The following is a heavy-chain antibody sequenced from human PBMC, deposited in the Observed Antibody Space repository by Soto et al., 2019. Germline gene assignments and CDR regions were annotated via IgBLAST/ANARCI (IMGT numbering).Heavy chain of an antibody. D-gene: IGHD1-26*01. CDR2: IYWNDDK. CDR3: AHSGEVGAREYYYYYGMDV. J-gene: IGHJ6*02. V-gene: IGHV2-5*01. CDR1: GFSLSTSGVG. Sequence: SXPTLVNPAQPLTLTCTFSGFSLSTSGVGVGWIRQPPGKALEWLALIYWNDDKRYSPSLKSRLTITKDTSKNQVVLTMTNMEPVDTATYYCAHSGEVGAREYYYYYGMDVWGQGTTVTVSS.